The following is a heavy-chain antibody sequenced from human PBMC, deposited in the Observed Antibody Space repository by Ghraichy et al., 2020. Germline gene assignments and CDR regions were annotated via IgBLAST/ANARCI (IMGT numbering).Heavy chain of an antibody. CDR1: GFTFSSYG. CDR2: ISYDGSNK. Sequence: GGSLRLSCAASGFTFSSYGMHWVRQAPGKGLEWVAVISYDGSNKYYSDSVKGRFTISRDNSMNTLYLQMNSLRAEDTAVYYCAKEKLRLGELSFDYWGQGTLVTVSS. V-gene: IGHV3-30*18. CDR3: AKEKLRLGELSFDY. D-gene: IGHD3-16*02. J-gene: IGHJ4*02.